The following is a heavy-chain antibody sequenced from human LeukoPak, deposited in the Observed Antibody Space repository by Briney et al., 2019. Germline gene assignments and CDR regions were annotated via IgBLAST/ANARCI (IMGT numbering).Heavy chain of an antibody. CDR3: ARTLIAARPGAFDI. D-gene: IGHD6-6*01. CDR2: ISSSSSYI. CDR1: GFTFSSYS. V-gene: IGHV3-21*01. Sequence: GGSLRLSCAASGFTFSSYSMNWVGQAPGKGLEWVSSISSSSSYIYYADSVKGRFTISRDNAKNSLYLQMNSLRAEDTAVYYCARTLIAARPGAFDIWGQGTMVTVSS. J-gene: IGHJ3*02.